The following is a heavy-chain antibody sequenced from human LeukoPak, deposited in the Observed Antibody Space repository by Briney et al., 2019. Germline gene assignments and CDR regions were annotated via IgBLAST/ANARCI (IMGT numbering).Heavy chain of an antibody. J-gene: IGHJ4*02. CDR2: ISWNSGSI. CDR3: AKVASGVVPAAIGGDYSDY. D-gene: IGHD2-2*02. Sequence: GGSLRLSCAASGFTFDDYAMHWVRQAPGKGLEWVSGISWNSGSIGYADSVKGRFTISRDNAKNSLYLQMNSLRAEDTALYYCAKVASGVVPAAIGGDYSDYWGQGTLVTVSS. V-gene: IGHV3-9*01. CDR1: GFTFDDYA.